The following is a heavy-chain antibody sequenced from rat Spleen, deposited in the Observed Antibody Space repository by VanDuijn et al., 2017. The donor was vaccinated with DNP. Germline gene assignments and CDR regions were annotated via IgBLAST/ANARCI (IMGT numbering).Heavy chain of an antibody. CDR3: ATFEGRDA. V-gene: IGHV5S10*01. CDR1: GFTFSDYN. Sequence: EVQLVESGGGLVQPGRSLKLSCAASGFTFSDYNMAWVRQAPKKGLEWVATIIYDGSRTYYRDSVKGRFTISRDNAKSTRNLQMDSLRSEDTATYYCATFEGRDAWGQGTSVTVSS. D-gene: IGHD1-11*01. CDR2: IIYDGSRT. J-gene: IGHJ4*01.